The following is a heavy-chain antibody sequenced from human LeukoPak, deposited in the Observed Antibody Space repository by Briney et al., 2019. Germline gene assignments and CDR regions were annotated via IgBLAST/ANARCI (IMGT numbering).Heavy chain of an antibody. Sequence: SETLSLTCTVSGGSISNYFWSWIRRPPGKGLEWIGYIYYSGSTNYNPSLKSRVTISVDTSKNQFSLKLSSVTAADTALYYCARVVERSGYGTIDYWGRGTLVTVSS. J-gene: IGHJ4*02. CDR2: IYYSGST. V-gene: IGHV4-59*01. CDR3: ARVVERSGYGTIDY. CDR1: GGSISNYF. D-gene: IGHD3-3*01.